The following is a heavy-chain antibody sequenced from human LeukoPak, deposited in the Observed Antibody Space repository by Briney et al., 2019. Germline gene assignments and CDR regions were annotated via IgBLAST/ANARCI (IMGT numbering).Heavy chain of an antibody. CDR1: GFSFSSYA. J-gene: IGHJ3*02. CDR2: SSGSGGTT. D-gene: IGHD1-26*01. CDR3: AKDFSVWGSYPAFDI. Sequence: GRSQRLSCAASGFSFSSYAMSSVRQPPGKGLEWVSASSGSGGTTYYADSVKGRFTISRDNSKNTLYLQMNSLRGEDTAVYYCAKDFSVWGSYPAFDIWGQGTMVTVSS. V-gene: IGHV3-23*01.